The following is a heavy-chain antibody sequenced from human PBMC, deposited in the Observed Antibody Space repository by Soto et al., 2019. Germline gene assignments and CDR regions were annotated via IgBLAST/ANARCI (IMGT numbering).Heavy chain of an antibody. CDR3: SRQDVEGGGNPYPVYFDY. Sequence: PGESLKISCKGSGYSFTSYWIAWVRQMPGKGLEWMGIIYPGDSDTRYSPSFQGQVTISADKSISTAYLQWSSLKASDTAMYYCSRQDVEGGGNPYPVYFDYWGPGTLVTVSS. CDR1: GYSFTSYW. V-gene: IGHV5-51*01. CDR2: IYPGDSDT. J-gene: IGHJ4*02. D-gene: IGHD3-16*01.